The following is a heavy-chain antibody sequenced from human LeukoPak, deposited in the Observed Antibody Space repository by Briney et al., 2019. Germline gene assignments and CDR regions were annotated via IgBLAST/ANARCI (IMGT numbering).Heavy chain of an antibody. CDR3: ARSSAAAGPTHNWFGP. Sequence: PSETLSLTCSVSGGSISSSSKYWGWIRQPPGKGLEWIGSIYYSGDTYYNPSLRSRVTISVDTSKNQFSLKPTSVTAADTAVYYCARSSAAAGPTHNWFGPWGQGTLVTVPS. CDR1: GGSISSSSKY. D-gene: IGHD6-13*01. J-gene: IGHJ5*02. V-gene: IGHV4-39*01. CDR2: IYYSGDT.